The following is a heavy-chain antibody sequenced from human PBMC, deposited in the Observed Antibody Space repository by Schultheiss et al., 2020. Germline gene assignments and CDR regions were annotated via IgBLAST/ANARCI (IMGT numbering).Heavy chain of an antibody. Sequence: SETLSLTCAVSGGSISSSNWWSWIRQPAGKGLEWIGRIYTSGSTNYNPSLKSRVTMSVDTSKNQFSLKLSSVTAADTAVYYCASSIAVAGYYFDYWGQGTLVTVSS. CDR2: IYTSGST. J-gene: IGHJ4*02. D-gene: IGHD6-19*01. CDR3: ASSIAVAGYYFDY. V-gene: IGHV4-4*07. CDR1: GGSISSSNW.